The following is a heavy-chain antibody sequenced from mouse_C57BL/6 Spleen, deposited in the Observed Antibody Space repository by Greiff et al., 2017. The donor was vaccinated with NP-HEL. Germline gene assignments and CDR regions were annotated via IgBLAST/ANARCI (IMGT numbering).Heavy chain of an antibody. J-gene: IGHJ4*01. CDR3: ARVRDGNAMDY. CDR1: GYTFTDYY. Sequence: EVQLQQSGPVLVKPGASVKMSCKASGYTFTDYYMNWVKQSHGKSLEWIGVINPYNGGTSYNQKFKGKATLTVDKSSSTAYMELNSLTSEDSAVYYCARVRDGNAMDYWGQGTSVTVSS. CDR2: INPYNGGT. V-gene: IGHV1-19*01. D-gene: IGHD1-1*01.